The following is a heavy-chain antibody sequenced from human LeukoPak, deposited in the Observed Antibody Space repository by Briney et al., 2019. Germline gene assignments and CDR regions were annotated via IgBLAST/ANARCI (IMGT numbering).Heavy chain of an antibody. Sequence: SVKVSCQASGGTFSSYAISWVRQAPGQGLEWMGGIIPIFGTANYAQKFQGRVTITADESTSTAYMELSSLRSEDTAVYYCARGEYYYDSSGYYRFDYWGQGTLVTVSS. CDR1: GGTFSSYA. D-gene: IGHD3-22*01. J-gene: IGHJ4*02. CDR2: IIPIFGTA. CDR3: ARGEYYYDSSGYYRFDY. V-gene: IGHV1-69*13.